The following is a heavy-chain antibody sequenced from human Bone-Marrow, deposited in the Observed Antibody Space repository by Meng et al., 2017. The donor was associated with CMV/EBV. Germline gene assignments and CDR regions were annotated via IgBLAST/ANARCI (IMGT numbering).Heavy chain of an antibody. CDR1: GFTVSSNY. D-gene: IGHD3-22*01. CDR3: ARVDSNLNYYYYYGMDV. Sequence: GESLKISCAASGFTVSSNYMSWVRQAPGKGLEWVSVIYSGGSTYYADSVKGRFTISRDNSKNTLYLQMSSLRAEDTAVYYCARVDSNLNYYYYYGMDVWGQGTTVTVSS. J-gene: IGHJ6*02. V-gene: IGHV3-53*01. CDR2: IYSGGST.